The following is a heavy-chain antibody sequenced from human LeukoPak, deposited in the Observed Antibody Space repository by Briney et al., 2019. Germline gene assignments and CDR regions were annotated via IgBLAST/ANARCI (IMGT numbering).Heavy chain of an antibody. J-gene: IGHJ4*02. D-gene: IGHD3-22*01. V-gene: IGHV3-30-3*01. CDR3: AKGRYESSGFNWAA. CDR2: ISYDGSEK. Sequence: GGSLRLSCAASGFTFSSYPMHWVRQAPGKGLEWVAVISYDGSEKHYADPVKGRFTISRDNSKNTLYLQMNSLRAEDTAVYYCAKGRYESSGFNWAAWGQGTLVTVSS. CDR1: GFTFSSYP.